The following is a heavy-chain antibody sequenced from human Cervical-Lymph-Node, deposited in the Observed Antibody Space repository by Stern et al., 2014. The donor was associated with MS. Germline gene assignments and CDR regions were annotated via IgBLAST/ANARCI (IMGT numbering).Heavy chain of an antibody. CDR2: FNPEDGET. D-gene: IGHD2-15*01. Sequence: VQLVESGAEVKKPGASVELSCKVSGYTLTELSMHWVRQAPGKGLEWMGGFNPEDGETIHAQKFQGRVTMTEDTSTNTAYLELSSLRSEDTALYYFSRGSDTWGQGTLVTVSS. CDR1: GYTLTELS. CDR3: SRGSDT. V-gene: IGHV1-24*01. J-gene: IGHJ5*02.